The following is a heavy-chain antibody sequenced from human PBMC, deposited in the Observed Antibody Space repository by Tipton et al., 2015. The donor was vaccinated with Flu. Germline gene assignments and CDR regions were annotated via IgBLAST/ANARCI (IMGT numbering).Heavy chain of an antibody. V-gene: IGHV4-59*01. Sequence: LRLSCSVSDGSISSYYWSWIRQSPGKGLEWIGYISYSGSTNYNPSLKSRVTISVDTSKNQFSLKLSSVTAADTAVYYCARLSSNWYHQLDNWGQGTLVTVSS. J-gene: IGHJ4*02. D-gene: IGHD6-13*01. CDR2: ISYSGST. CDR3: ARLSSNWYHQLDN. CDR1: DGSISSYY.